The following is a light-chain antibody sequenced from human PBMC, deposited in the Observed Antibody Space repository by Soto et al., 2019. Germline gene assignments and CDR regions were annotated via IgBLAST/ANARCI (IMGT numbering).Light chain of an antibody. CDR2: DAS. CDR3: QQRSNWPRIT. Sequence: EIVLTQSPATLSLSPGERATLSCRASQSVSSYLAWYQQKPGQAPRLLIYDASNRATGIPARFSGSGSGTDFTLTISSLEPEDFAVYYCQQRSNWPRITXGXX. J-gene: IGKJ5*01. V-gene: IGKV3-11*01. CDR1: QSVSSY.